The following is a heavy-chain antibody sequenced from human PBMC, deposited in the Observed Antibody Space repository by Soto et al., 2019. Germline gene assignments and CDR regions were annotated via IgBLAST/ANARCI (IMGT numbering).Heavy chain of an antibody. CDR3: ARGLGYYDFGSAKGYYYYGMDV. J-gene: IGHJ6*02. CDR1: GGSFSGYY. CDR2: INHSGST. Sequence: SETLSLTCAVYGGSFSGYYWSWIRQPPGKGLEWIGEINHSGSTNYNPSLKSRVTISVDTSKNQFSLKLSSVTAADTAVYYCARGLGYYDFGSAKGYYYYGMDVWGQGTTVTVSS. D-gene: IGHD3-3*01. V-gene: IGHV4-34*01.